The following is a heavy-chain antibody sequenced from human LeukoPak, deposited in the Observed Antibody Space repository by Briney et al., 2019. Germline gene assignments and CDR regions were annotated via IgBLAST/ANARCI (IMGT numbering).Heavy chain of an antibody. V-gene: IGHV4-34*01. Sequence: SETLSLTCAVYGGSFSGYYWSRIRQPPGKGLEWIGEINHSGSTNYNPSLKSRVTISVDTSKNQFSLKLSSVTAADTAVYYCARGRGNVLRFLEWLRLDPWGQGTLVTVSS. CDR3: ARGRGNVLRFLEWLRLDP. CDR2: INHSGST. CDR1: GGSFSGYY. J-gene: IGHJ5*02. D-gene: IGHD3-3*01.